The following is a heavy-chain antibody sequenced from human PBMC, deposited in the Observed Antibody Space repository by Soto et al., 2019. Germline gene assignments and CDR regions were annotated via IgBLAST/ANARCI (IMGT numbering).Heavy chain of an antibody. CDR1: GFSLSTSGLG. Sequence: KESGPTLVRPTQTLTLTCTFSGFSLSTSGLGVGWIRQPPGKGLEWIGEINHSGSTNYNPSLKSRVTISVDTSKNQFSLKLSSVTAADTAVYYCARFGLAPFYYYYGMDVWGQGTTVTVSS. CDR3: ARFGLAPFYYYYGMDV. D-gene: IGHD3-16*01. V-gene: IGHV4-39*07. J-gene: IGHJ6*02. CDR2: INHSGST.